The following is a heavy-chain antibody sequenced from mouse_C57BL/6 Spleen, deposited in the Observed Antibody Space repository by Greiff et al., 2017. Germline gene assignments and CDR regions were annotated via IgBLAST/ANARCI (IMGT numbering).Heavy chain of an antibody. D-gene: IGHD1-1*01. CDR1: GYTFTDFA. J-gene: IGHJ3*01. CDR3: VYYYGSRGFAY. V-gene: IGHV1-67*01. Sequence: QVQLQQSGPELVRPGVSVKISCKGSGYTFTDFAMHWVKQSHAKSLEWIGVISTYYGDASYNQKFKDKATMTVDKSSSTASMELARLTSEDSAVYYSVYYYGSRGFAYWGQGTLVTVSA. CDR2: ISTYYGDA.